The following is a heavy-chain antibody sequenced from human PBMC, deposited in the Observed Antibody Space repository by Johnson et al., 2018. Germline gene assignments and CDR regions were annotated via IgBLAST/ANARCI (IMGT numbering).Heavy chain of an antibody. V-gene: IGHV3-15*07. CDR3: AKGMAGYFGYYYMDV. Sequence: VQLVQSGGGLVKPGGSLRLSCVASSFIFSNAWMNWVRQAPGKGLAWVGRIKSKTNGATTDYAAPVKGRFTISRVDSKNTLYLQRNSLKTGDTAMYYCAKGMAGYFGYYYMDVWGKGTPITVSS. CDR1: SFIFSNAW. J-gene: IGHJ6*03. D-gene: IGHD3-9*01. CDR2: IKSKTNGATT.